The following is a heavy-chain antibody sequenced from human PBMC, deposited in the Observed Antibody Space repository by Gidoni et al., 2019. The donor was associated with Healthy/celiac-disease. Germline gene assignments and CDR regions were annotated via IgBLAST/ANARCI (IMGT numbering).Heavy chain of an antibody. CDR3: ARGLKDVSNWYYYDSSGNPDPAGYYFDY. Sequence: QVQLQQWGAGLLTPSETLSLTCAVYGGSFSGYYWSWIRRPPGKGLEWIGEINHRGSTNYNPSLKSRVTISVDTSKNQFSLKLSSVTAAYTAVYYCARGLKDVSNWYYYDSSGNPDPAGYYFDYWGQGTLVTVSS. CDR2: INHRGST. D-gene: IGHD3-22*01. CDR1: GGSFSGYY. J-gene: IGHJ4*02. V-gene: IGHV4-34*01.